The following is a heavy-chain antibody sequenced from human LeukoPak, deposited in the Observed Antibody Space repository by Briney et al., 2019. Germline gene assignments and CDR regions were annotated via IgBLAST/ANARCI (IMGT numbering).Heavy chain of an antibody. Sequence: PSETLSLTCAVHGGSFSGYYWSWIRQPPGKGVEWIAHIYNGVNTNYNPSLKSRVTISVDTSKNQFSLRLNSVTAADTAVYYCARSRAFNSGAFDPWGQGSLVTVSS. D-gene: IGHD1-26*01. V-gene: IGHV4-59*01. CDR2: IYNGVNT. J-gene: IGHJ5*02. CDR3: ARSRAFNSGAFDP. CDR1: GGSFSGYY.